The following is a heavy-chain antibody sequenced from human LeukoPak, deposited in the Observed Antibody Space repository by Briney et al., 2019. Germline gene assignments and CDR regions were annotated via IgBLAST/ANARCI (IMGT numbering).Heavy chain of an antibody. CDR2: INPSDGGT. CDR1: GYSSTSCY. Sequence: ASVKVSCKASGYSSTSCYVHFVRQAPGQGLVWMGIINPSDGGTTYAQKFQGRVTMTRDTSTTTVYMELSSLRSEDTAVYYCARSCDSSGYLDYWGQGTLVTVSS. J-gene: IGHJ4*02. D-gene: IGHD3-22*01. CDR3: ARSCDSSGYLDY. V-gene: IGHV1-46*03.